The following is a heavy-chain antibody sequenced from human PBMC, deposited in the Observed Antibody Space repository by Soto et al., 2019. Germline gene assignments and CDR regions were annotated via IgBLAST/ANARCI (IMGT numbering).Heavy chain of an antibody. CDR3: ARGDIQFGELHYYYYGMDV. D-gene: IGHD3-10*01. Sequence: GGSLRLSCAASGFTFSSYAMHWVRQAPGKGLERVAVISYDGSNKYYADSVKGRFTISRDNSKNTLYLQMNSLRAEDTAVYCCARGDIQFGELHYYYYGMDVWGQGTTVTVSS. J-gene: IGHJ6*02. V-gene: IGHV3-30-3*01. CDR1: GFTFSSYA. CDR2: ISYDGSNK.